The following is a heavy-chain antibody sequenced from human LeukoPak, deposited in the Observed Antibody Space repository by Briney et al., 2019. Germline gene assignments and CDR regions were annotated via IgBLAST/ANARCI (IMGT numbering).Heavy chain of an antibody. D-gene: IGHD3-22*01. V-gene: IGHV1-2*02. Sequence: ASVKVSCKASGYTFTYYGLNWVRQAPGQGLEWMGWINPHSGDTVYAQNFQGRLTMTRDTSITTAYMELTRLRPDDTAVYYCARGTMNLDYWGQGSLVTVSS. J-gene: IGHJ4*02. CDR3: ARGTMNLDY. CDR2: INPHSGDT. CDR1: GYTFTYYG.